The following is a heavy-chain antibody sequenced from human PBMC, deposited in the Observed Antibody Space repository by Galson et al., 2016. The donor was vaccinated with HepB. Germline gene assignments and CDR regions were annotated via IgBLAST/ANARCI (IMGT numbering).Heavy chain of an antibody. V-gene: IGHV4-39*03. CDR1: GGSISTLKYY. CDR3: STADY. Sequence: SETLSLTCTVSGGSISTLKYYWGWIRQPPGKGLDWIGSVYTGGNTYYNPSLESRVTISVDTSTNQFSLRLSSVPAADTAFYFCSTADYWGPGSLVTVSS. J-gene: IGHJ4*02. D-gene: IGHD2/OR15-2a*01. CDR2: VYTGGNT.